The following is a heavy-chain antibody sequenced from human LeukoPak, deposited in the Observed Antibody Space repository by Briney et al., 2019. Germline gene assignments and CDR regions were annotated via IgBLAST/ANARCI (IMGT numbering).Heavy chain of an antibody. CDR2: IKEDGSEK. CDR1: GFTFSSYW. V-gene: IGHV3-7*04. Sequence: PGGSLRRSCAASGFTFSSYWMSWVRQAPGKGLEWVANIKEDGSEKYYVDSVKGRFTISRDNAKNSLYLQMNSLRAEDTAVYFCARDVRASFDYWGQGTLVTASS. J-gene: IGHJ4*02. CDR3: ARDVRASFDY.